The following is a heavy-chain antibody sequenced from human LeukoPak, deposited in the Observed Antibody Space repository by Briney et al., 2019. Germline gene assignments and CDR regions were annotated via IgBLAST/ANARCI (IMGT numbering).Heavy chain of an antibody. CDR1: GGSISSSSYY. D-gene: IGHD3-10*01. Sequence: PSETLSLTCTVSGGSISSSSYYWGWIRQPPGKGLEWIGSIYYSGSTYYNPSLKSRVTISVDTSKNQFSLKLSSVTAADTAVYYCARESHYGSGSYYSPPMDFDYWGQGTLVTVSS. J-gene: IGHJ4*02. CDR2: IYYSGST. CDR3: ARESHYGSGSYYSPPMDFDY. V-gene: IGHV4-39*07.